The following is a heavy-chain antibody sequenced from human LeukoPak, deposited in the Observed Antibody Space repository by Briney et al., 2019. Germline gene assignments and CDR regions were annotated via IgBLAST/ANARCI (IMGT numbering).Heavy chain of an antibody. J-gene: IGHJ5*02. CDR1: GYTFTGYY. CDR3: ARVAITMVRGVIAKGFDP. Sequence: ASVKVSCKASGYTFTGYYMHWVRQATGQGLEWMGWMNPNSGNTGYAQKFQGRVTMTRNTSISTAYMELSSLRSEDTVVYYCARVAITMVRGVIAKGFDPWGQGTLVTVSS. CDR2: MNPNSGNT. V-gene: IGHV1-8*02. D-gene: IGHD3-10*01.